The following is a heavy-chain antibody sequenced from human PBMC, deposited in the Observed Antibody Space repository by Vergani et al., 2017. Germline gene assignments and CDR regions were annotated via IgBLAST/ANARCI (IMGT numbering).Heavy chain of an antibody. J-gene: IGHJ6*02. CDR2: INSDGSST. Sequence: VQLVESGGGLVKPGGSLRLSCAASGFTFSSYWMHWVRQAPGKGLVWVSRINSDGSSTSYADSVKGRFTISRDNAKNSLYLQMNSLRAEDTAVYYCARDPTYCSSTSCYNAYYYGMDVWGQGTTVTVSS. CDR3: ARDPTYCSSTSCYNAYYYGMDV. V-gene: IGHV3-74*01. CDR1: GFTFSSYW. D-gene: IGHD2-2*02.